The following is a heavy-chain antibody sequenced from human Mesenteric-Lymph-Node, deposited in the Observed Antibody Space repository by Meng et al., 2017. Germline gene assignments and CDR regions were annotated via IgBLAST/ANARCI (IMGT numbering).Heavy chain of an antibody. D-gene: IGHD6-13*01. Sequence: GSLRLSCTVSGDSISSSYWSWIRQPAGKGLEWIGRIYTSGSTNYNPSLKSRVTISVDTSTNQFSLKLTSVTAADTAVYYCARDRIAAAGTNLDIWGQGAMVTVSS. V-gene: IGHV4-4*07. CDR2: IYTSGST. CDR1: GDSISSSY. CDR3: ARDRIAAAGTNLDI. J-gene: IGHJ3*02.